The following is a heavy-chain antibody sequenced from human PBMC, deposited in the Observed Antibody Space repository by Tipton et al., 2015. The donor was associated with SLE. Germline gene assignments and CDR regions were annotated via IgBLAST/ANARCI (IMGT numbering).Heavy chain of an antibody. CDR2: ISGSGGST. V-gene: IGHV3-23*01. CDR3: AKGLGSNSMVRGVSRNPFDC. J-gene: IGHJ4*02. CDR1: GFTLSDFA. Sequence: SLRLSCAASGFTLSDFAMSWVRQAPGKGLEWVSAISGSGGSTYYADSVKGRFTISRDNSKSTLFLQMNSLRVEDTAVYYCAKGLGSNSMVRGVSRNPFDCLGQGTWFTVSS. D-gene: IGHD3-10*01.